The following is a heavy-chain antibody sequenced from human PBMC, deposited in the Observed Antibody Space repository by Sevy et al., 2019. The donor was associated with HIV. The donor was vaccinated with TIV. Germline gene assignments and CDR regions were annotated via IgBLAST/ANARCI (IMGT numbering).Heavy chain of an antibody. V-gene: IGHV4-34*01. Sequence: KQSQTLSLTCAVYGGSFSGYYWSWIRQPPGKGLEWIGEINHSGSTNYNPPLKSRVTISVDTSKNQFSLKLSSVTAADTAVYYCARHCSGTSCSHAFDIWGQGTMVTVSS. CDR1: GGSFSGYY. D-gene: IGHD2-2*01. J-gene: IGHJ3*02. CDR3: ARHCSGTSCSHAFDI. CDR2: INHSGST.